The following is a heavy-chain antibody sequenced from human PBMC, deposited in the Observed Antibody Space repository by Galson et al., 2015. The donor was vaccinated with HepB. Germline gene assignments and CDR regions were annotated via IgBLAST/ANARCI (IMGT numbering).Heavy chain of an antibody. Sequence: SLRLSCAASGFTFSTYSMNWVRQAPGKGLEYISGISSNGGSTYYANSVKGRFTISRDNSKNTLYLQMGSLRAEDMALYYCARVKVEATLVDYWGQGTLVTVSS. CDR2: ISSNGGST. V-gene: IGHV3-64*01. CDR3: ARVKVEATLVDY. D-gene: IGHD1-26*01. J-gene: IGHJ4*02. CDR1: GFTFSTYS.